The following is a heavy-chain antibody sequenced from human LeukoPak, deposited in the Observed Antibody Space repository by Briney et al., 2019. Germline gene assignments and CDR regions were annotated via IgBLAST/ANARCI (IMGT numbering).Heavy chain of an antibody. CDR2: VFFSGGT. V-gene: IGHV4-59*13. CDR3: ARELTTAVPYGY. D-gene: IGHD6-13*01. Sequence: PSETLSLTCSVSGGSLSSYYWSWIRQPPGKGLEWIGYVFFSGGTKYNPSLKSRVTMSADTSRNQFSMHLTSVNAADTAVYFCARELTTAVPYGYWGQGKLVIVSP. J-gene: IGHJ4*02. CDR1: GGSLSSYY.